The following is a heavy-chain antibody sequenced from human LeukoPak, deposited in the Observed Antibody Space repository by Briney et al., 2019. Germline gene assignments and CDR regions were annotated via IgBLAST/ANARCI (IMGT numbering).Heavy chain of an antibody. CDR2: MNPNSGTT. CDR1: GYTFTSYD. V-gene: IGHV1-8*01. CDR3: ARHRRSNNWFDP. J-gene: IGHJ5*02. D-gene: IGHD1-14*01. Sequence: ASVKVSCKASGYTFTSYDINWVRQATGQGLEWMGWMNPNSGTTGYAQKFQGRVTMTRNTSISTAYMELSSLRSEDTAVYYCARHRRSNNWFDPWGQGTLVTVSS.